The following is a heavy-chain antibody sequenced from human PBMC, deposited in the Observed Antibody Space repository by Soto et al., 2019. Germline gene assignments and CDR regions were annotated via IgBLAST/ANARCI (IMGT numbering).Heavy chain of an antibody. CDR3: ARIRAADSARLVY. D-gene: IGHD3-16*01. V-gene: IGHV4-34*01. CDR1: GGSFSGYY. CDR2: INHSGST. J-gene: IGHJ4*02. Sequence: ILSLTCAVYGGSFSGYYWSCIRQPPGKVLDWIGEINHSGSTNSNPSLKSRVTISVETSKNQFSLKLSSVTAADTAVYYCARIRAADSARLVYWGQGTLVKVSS.